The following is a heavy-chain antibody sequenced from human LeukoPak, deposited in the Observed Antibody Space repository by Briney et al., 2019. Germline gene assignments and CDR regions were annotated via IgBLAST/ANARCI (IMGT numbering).Heavy chain of an antibody. D-gene: IGHD2-8*01. CDR1: GGSISSVNYY. CDR2: IYYSGST. V-gene: IGHV4-61*01. J-gene: IGHJ4*02. CDR3: ARTRYCTNGVCFSNPVFDY. Sequence: PSETLSLTCTVSGGSISSVNYYWSWIRQPPGKGLEWIGYIYYSGSTNYNPSLKSRVTISVDTSKNQFSLKLSSVTAADTAVYYCARTRYCTNGVCFSNPVFDYWGQGTLVTVSS.